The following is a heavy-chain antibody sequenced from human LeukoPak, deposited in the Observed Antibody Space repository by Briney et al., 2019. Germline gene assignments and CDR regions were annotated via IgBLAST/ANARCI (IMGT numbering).Heavy chain of an antibody. CDR1: GGSISSGSYY. J-gene: IGHJ6*02. V-gene: IGHV4-61*01. CDR2: IYYSGST. D-gene: IGHD3/OR15-3a*01. CDR3: ARAGRTGSQGYYYGMDV. Sequence: SETLSLTCTVSGGSISSGSYYWSWIRQPPGKGLEWIGYIYYSGSTNYNPSLKSRVTISVDTSKNQFSLKLSSVTAADTAVYYCARAGRTGSQGYYYGMDVWGQGTTVTVSS.